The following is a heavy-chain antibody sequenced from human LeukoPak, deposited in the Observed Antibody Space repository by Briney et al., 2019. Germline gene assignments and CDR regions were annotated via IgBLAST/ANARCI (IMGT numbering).Heavy chain of an antibody. CDR2: VSTYNGNT. CDR3: ARDVDTATDQINDY. CDR1: GYTFTGHG. V-gene: IGHV1-18*04. J-gene: IGHJ4*02. D-gene: IGHD5-18*01. Sequence: ASVKVSCKASGYTFTGHGISWVRQAPGQGLEWMGWVSTYNGNTNYVPKYQGRVTMTTDTSTSTAYMELRSLRSDDTAVHYCARDVDTATDQINDYWGQGALVTVSS.